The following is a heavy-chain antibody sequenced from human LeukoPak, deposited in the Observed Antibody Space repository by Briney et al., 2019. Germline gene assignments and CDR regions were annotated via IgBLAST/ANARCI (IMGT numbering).Heavy chain of an antibody. V-gene: IGHV3-23*01. D-gene: IGHD4-17*01. J-gene: IGHJ5*02. CDR3: IVFGDSNH. CDR2: IHSSGGT. CDR1: GFTFSSYA. Sequence: GGSLRLSCAASGFTFSSYAMSWVRQAPGKGLGWVSAIHSSGGTYYADSVKGRFTISRDTSKNTLYLQINSLRVEDTAVYYCIVFGDSNHWGQGTLVTVSS.